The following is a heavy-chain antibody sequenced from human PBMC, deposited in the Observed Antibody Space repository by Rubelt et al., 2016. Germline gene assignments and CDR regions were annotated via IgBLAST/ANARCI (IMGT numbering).Heavy chain of an antibody. CDR3: ARDTAMVSHWFDP. J-gene: IGHJ5*02. Sequence: QVQLQQWGAGLLKPSETLSLTCAVYGGSFSGYYWSWIRQPPGKGLEWIGEINHSGSTNYNPSLKSRVTISVDTSKNQFSLKLSSVTAADTAVYYCARDTAMVSHWFDPWGQGTLVTVSS. D-gene: IGHD5-18*01. CDR1: GGSFSGYY. CDR2: INHSGST. V-gene: IGHV4-34*01.